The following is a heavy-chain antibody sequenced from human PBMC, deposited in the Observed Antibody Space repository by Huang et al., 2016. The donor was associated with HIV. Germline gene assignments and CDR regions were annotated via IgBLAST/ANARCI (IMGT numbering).Heavy chain of an antibody. V-gene: IGHV1-18*01. CDR1: GYTFTSYG. Sequence: QIQLMQSGPELKQPGASVKFSCTASGYTFTSYGITWVRQAPGPGPEWMGWISAASGDTEYAQKFQGRVTLTTDTSTNKAYMELRSLRSDDTAKYYCARDPKYHRIGYYRQRRGIDIWGQGTMVIVSS. CDR3: ARDPKYHRIGYYRQRRGIDI. D-gene: IGHD3-22*01. J-gene: IGHJ3*02. CDR2: ISAASGDT.